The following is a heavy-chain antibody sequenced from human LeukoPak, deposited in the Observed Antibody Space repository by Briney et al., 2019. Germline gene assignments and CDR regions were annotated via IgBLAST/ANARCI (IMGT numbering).Heavy chain of an antibody. D-gene: IGHD3-3*01. V-gene: IGHV5-51*01. CDR1: GFSFTTYW. CDR2: IYPGDSVT. Sequence: GESLKISCQTSGFSFTTYWIGWVRQMPGKGLEWMGIIYPGDSVTGYSPSFEGQVTISADKSIRTAYLQWNSLKASDTAVYYCARHFGSPSPGVQHWGQGTPVIVSS. CDR3: ARHFGSPSPGVQH. J-gene: IGHJ1*01.